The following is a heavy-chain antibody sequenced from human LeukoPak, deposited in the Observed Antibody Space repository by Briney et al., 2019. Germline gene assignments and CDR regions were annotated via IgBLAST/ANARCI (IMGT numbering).Heavy chain of an antibody. V-gene: IGHV3-23*01. J-gene: IGHJ4*02. D-gene: IGHD3-10*01. CDR3: ARIVGMPAGSDYYFDY. CDR1: GFPFSNYA. Sequence: GGSLRLSCAASGFPFSNYAMSWVRQAPGKGLEWVSTISDSGDPTYYADSVKGRFTISRDNSKNTLYLKVNSLRAEDTAVYYCARIVGMPAGSDYYFDYWGQGTLVTVSS. CDR2: ISDSGDPT.